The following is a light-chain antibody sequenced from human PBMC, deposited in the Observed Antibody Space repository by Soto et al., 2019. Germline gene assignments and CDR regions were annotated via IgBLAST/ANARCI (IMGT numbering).Light chain of an antibody. J-gene: IGLJ3*02. V-gene: IGLV1-40*01. CDR3: QSYDSSLSAWV. Sequence: QSVLTQPPSVSGAPGQRVTISCTGSSSNIGAGYDVHWYQQLPGTAPKVLIYGNINRPSGVPDRFSGSKSATSASLAITGVQAEDEADYYCQSYDSSLSAWVFGGGTKLTVL. CDR1: SSNIGAGYD. CDR2: GNI.